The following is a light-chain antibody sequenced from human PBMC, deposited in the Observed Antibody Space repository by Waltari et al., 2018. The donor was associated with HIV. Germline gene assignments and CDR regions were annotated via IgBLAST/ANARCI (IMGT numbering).Light chain of an antibody. CDR3: QQYLSPPPLT. Sequence: DIQMTQSPSSLSASVGDRVTITCRASQAISNSLAWYQQKPGKAPKLLLYAASRLESGGPSRFRGSRSGTDYALTISSLQPEDFAVYYCQQYLSPPPLTFGGGTKVEIK. CDR1: QAISNS. J-gene: IGKJ4*01. CDR2: AAS. V-gene: IGKV1-NL1*01.